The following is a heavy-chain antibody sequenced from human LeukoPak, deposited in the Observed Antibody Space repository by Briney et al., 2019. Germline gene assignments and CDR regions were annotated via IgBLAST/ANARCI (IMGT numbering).Heavy chain of an antibody. J-gene: IGHJ4*02. CDR3: ARRRRGYSDY. CDR2: SYYSGST. D-gene: IGHD5-18*01. V-gene: IGHV4-39*01. CDR1: GGSISSSSYY. Sequence: SETLSLACTVSGGSISSSSYYWGWIRQPPGKGLEWIGSSYYSGSTYYNPSLKSRVTISVDTSKNQFSLKLSSVTAADTAVYYCARRRRGYSDYWGQGTLVTVSS.